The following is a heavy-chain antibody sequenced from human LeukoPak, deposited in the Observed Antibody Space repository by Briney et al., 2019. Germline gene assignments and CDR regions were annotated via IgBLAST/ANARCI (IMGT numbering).Heavy chain of an antibody. D-gene: IGHD6-13*01. CDR2: ISGTGGST. CDR3: AKSLGIAAAGYRFDY. V-gene: IGHV3-23*01. CDR1: GFTFSSYA. Sequence: GRSLRLSCAASGFTFSSYAMNWIRQAPGKGLEWVSAISGTGGSTYYADSVKGRFTISRDNSKNTLYLQMNSLRAEDTAVYNCAKSLGIAAAGYRFDYWGQGTLVTVS. J-gene: IGHJ4*02.